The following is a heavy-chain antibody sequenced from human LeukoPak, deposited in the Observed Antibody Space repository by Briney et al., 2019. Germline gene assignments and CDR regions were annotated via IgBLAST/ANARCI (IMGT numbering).Heavy chain of an antibody. D-gene: IGHD3-10*01. CDR2: IYYSGST. V-gene: IGHV4-39*01. Sequence: SETLSLTCTVSGGSISSSSYYWGWIRQPPGKGLEWIGSIYYSGSTYYNPSLKSRVTISVDTSKNQFSLKLSSVTAADTAVYYCARTSRITMVRGVIITDHFDYWGQGILVTVSS. J-gene: IGHJ4*02. CDR3: ARTSRITMVRGVIITDHFDY. CDR1: GGSISSSSYY.